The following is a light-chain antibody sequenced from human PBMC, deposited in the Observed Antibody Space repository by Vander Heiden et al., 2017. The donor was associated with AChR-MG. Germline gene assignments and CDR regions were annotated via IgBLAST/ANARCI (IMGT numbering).Light chain of an antibody. CDR3: QQYNNWWT. CDR1: QSVSSN. J-gene: IGKJ1*01. CDR2: GAS. Sequence: EIVMPQSPATLSVSPGESATHSCRARQSVSSNLAWYQQKPGQAPRLLISGASTRATGIPARFRGSGSGTEFTLTISSLQSEDFAVYYCQQYNNWWTFGQGTKVEIK. V-gene: IGKV3-15*01.